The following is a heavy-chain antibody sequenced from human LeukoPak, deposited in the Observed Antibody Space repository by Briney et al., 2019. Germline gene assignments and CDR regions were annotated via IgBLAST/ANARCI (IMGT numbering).Heavy chain of an antibody. D-gene: IGHD3-22*01. CDR3: ARDYYDSSGYFGH. J-gene: IGHJ4*02. CDR2: INPNGGGT. V-gene: IGHV1-2*02. CDR1: GYTFTGYY. Sequence: GASVKVSCKASGYTFTGYYIHWVRQAPGQGLEWMGWINPNGGGTSYAQKFQGRVTMTRDTSITTVYMELSRLRSDDTAVYYCARDYYDSSGYFGHWGQGTLVTVSS.